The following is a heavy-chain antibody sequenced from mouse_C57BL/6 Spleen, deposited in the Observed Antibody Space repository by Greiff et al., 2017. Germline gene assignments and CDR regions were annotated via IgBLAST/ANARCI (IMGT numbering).Heavy chain of an antibody. CDR1: GYTFTEYT. Sequence: VQLQEPGAELVKPGASVKLSCKASGYTFTEYTIHWVKQRSGQGLEWIGWFYPGSGSIKYNEKFKDKATLTADKSSSTVYMALSRLTSEDSAVYFCARHEDRYCYGSGYERYFGGWGTGATVTVSS. J-gene: IGHJ1*03. CDR3: ARHEDRYCYGSGYERYFGG. D-gene: IGHD1-1*01. CDR2: FYPGSGSI. V-gene: IGHV1-62-2*01.